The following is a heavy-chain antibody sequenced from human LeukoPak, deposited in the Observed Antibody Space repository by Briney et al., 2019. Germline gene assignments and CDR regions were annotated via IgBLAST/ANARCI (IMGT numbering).Heavy chain of an antibody. V-gene: IGHV4-61*02. CDR1: GGSISSGGYY. Sequence: SETLSLTCTVSGGSISSGGYYWSWIRQPAGKGLEYLGRIYSTGSTNYNPSLRSRVTISVDTSKNHFSLKLSSVTAADTAVYYCARHPILGYCSSTSCSPDAFDIWGQGTMVTVSS. CDR3: ARHPILGYCSSTSCSPDAFDI. D-gene: IGHD2-2*01. J-gene: IGHJ3*02. CDR2: IYSTGST.